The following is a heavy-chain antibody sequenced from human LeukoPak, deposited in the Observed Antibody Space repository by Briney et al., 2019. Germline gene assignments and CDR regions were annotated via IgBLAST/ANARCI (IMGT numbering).Heavy chain of an antibody. D-gene: IGHD3-22*01. CDR2: INYSGSS. V-gene: IGHV4-34*01. J-gene: IGHJ4*02. Sequence: SETLSLTCAVYGGSFSGYYWTWIRQPPGKGLEWIGEINYSGSSNYNPSLKSRVTISVDTSKNQFSLKLTSVTAADTAVYYCARGSYYYDRSGYHYGYYFDYWGQGTLVTVSS. CDR1: GGSFSGYY. CDR3: ARGSYYYDRSGYHYGYYFDY.